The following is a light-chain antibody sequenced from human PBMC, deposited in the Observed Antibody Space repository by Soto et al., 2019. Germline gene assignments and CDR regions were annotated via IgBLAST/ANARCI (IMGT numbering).Light chain of an antibody. CDR2: GAS. CDR3: QQSYINTAWT. J-gene: IGKJ1*01. V-gene: IGKV3-15*01. Sequence: EIVMTQSPATLSVSPGERATLSCRASQRVSSNLAWYQQRPGQAPRLLIYGASTRATGIPARFRGSGSGTEFTLTISSLQSEDFATYYCQQSYINTAWTFGQGTKVEIK. CDR1: QRVSSN.